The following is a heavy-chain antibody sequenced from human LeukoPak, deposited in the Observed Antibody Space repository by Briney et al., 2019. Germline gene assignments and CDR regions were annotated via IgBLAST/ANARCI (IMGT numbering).Heavy chain of an antibody. V-gene: IGHV1-2*02. D-gene: IGHD6-13*01. J-gene: IGHJ3*02. Sequence: ASVKVPCKASGYTFTCYYMHWVRQAPGQGREGMGGINPNSGGTNYAQKFQGRVTMTRDTSISTAYMELSRLRSDDTAVYYCAHATYSSSWYDAFDIWGQGTMVTVSS. CDR3: AHATYSSSWYDAFDI. CDR1: GYTFTCYY. CDR2: INPNSGGT.